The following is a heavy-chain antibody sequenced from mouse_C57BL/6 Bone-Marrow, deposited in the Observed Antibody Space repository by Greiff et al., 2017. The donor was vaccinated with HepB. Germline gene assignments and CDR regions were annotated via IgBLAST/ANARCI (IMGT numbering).Heavy chain of an antibody. D-gene: IGHD1-1*01. Sequence: QVQLQQSGAELVRPGTSVKLSCKASGYTFTSYWMHWVKQRPGQGLEWIGVIDPSDSYTNYNQKFKGKATLTVDTSSSTAYMQLSSLTSEDSAVYYCARDYYGSSVDYWGQGTTLTVSS. CDR1: GYTFTSYW. CDR3: ARDYYGSSVDY. CDR2: IDPSDSYT. J-gene: IGHJ2*01. V-gene: IGHV1-59*01.